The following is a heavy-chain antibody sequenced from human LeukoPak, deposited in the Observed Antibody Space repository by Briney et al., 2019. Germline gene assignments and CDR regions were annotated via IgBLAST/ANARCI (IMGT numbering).Heavy chain of an antibody. CDR1: EFTINNYW. CDR2: INSDGSTT. J-gene: IGHJ4*02. V-gene: IGHV3-74*01. CDR3: TRGNSGYGNSDC. Sequence: GGSLRLSCAASEFTINNYWMHWVRQAPGEGLVWVSRINSDGSTTNYAGSVKGRFTISRDNAKNTLYLQMNSLQAEDTGVYYCTRGNSGYGNSDCWGQGTLVTVSS. D-gene: IGHD3-9*01.